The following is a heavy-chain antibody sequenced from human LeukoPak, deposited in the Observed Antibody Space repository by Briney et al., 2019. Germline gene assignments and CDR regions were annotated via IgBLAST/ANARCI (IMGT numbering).Heavy chain of an antibody. D-gene: IGHD4-17*01. CDR1: GGSFSGYY. V-gene: IGHV4-34*01. CDR2: INHSGST. CDR3: ARDGEGGNY. Sequence: KPSETLSLTCAVYGGSFSGYYWSWIRQPPGKGLEWIGEINHSGSTNYNPSLKSRVTISVDTSKNQFSLKLSSVTAADTALYYCARDGEGGNYWGQGTLVTVSS. J-gene: IGHJ4*02.